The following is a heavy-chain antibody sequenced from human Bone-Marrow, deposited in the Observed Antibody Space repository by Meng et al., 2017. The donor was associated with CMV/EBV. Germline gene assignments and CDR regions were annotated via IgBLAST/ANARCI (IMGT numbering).Heavy chain of an antibody. J-gene: IGHJ4*02. CDR1: GGSVSSGSYY. D-gene: IGHD3-3*01. V-gene: IGHV4-61*01. CDR2: IYYSGST. Sequence: SEILSLTCTVSGGSVSSGSYYWSWIRQPPGKGLEWIGYIYYSGSTNYNPSLKSRVTISVDTSKNQFSLKLSSVTAADTAVYYCARRSDFWSGYWENYFDYWGQGTLVTVSS. CDR3: ARRSDFWSGYWENYFDY.